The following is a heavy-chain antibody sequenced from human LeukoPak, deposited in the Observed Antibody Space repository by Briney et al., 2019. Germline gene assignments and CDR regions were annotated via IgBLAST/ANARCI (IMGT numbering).Heavy chain of an antibody. CDR3: AKDGPGVQWLVPRGTPL. CDR2: IRYDGSNK. D-gene: IGHD6-19*01. Sequence: PGGSLRLSCAASGFTFSSYGMHWVRQAPGKGLEWVAFIRYDGSNKYYADSVKGRFTISGDNSKNTLYLQMNSLRAEDTAVYYCAKDGPGVQWLVPRGTPLWGQGTLVTVSS. V-gene: IGHV3-30*02. J-gene: IGHJ4*02. CDR1: GFTFSSYG.